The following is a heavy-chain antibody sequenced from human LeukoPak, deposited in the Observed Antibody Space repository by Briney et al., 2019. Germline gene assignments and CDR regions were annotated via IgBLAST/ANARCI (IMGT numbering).Heavy chain of an antibody. Sequence: GASVKVSCKASGYTFTSYDINWVRQATGQGLEWMGWMNPNSGNTGYAQKFQGRVTMTRNTSISTAYMELSSLRSEDTAVYYCARLRSGMVRENDAFDYWGQGTLVTVSS. CDR3: ARLRSGMVRENDAFDY. V-gene: IGHV1-8*01. CDR1: GYTFTSYD. D-gene: IGHD3-10*01. J-gene: IGHJ4*02. CDR2: MNPNSGNT.